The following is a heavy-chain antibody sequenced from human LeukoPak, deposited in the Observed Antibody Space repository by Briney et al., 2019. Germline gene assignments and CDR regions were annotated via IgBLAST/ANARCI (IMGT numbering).Heavy chain of an antibody. D-gene: IGHD3-22*01. V-gene: IGHV3-21*01. J-gene: IGHJ6*03. CDR3: ARGYDSSGLYYYYYMDV. CDR2: ISSSSSYI. Sequence: GGSLRLSCAASGFTSSSYSMNWVRQAPGKGLEWVSSISSSSSYIYYADSVKGRFTISRDNAKNSLYLQMNSLRAEDTAVYYCARGYDSSGLYYYYYMDVWGKGTTVTVSS. CDR1: GFTSSSYS.